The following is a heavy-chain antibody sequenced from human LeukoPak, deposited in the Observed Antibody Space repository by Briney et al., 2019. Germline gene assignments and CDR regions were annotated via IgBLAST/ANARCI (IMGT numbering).Heavy chain of an antibody. D-gene: IGHD3-10*01. CDR2: ISGSGGST. V-gene: IGHV3-23*01. CDR1: GFTFSSYE. CDR3: AKGGVPAYGSGSYYRLPPNWFDP. J-gene: IGHJ5*02. Sequence: GGSLRLSCAASGFTFSSYEMNWVRQAPGKGLEWVSAISGSGGSTYYADSVRGRFTISRDNSKNTLYLQMNSLRAEDTAVYYCAKGGVPAYGSGSYYRLPPNWFDPWGQGTLVTVSS.